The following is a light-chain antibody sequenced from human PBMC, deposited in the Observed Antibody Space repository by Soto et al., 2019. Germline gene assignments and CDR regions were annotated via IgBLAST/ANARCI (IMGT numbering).Light chain of an antibody. J-gene: IGLJ3*02. V-gene: IGLV4-69*01. Sequence: QSVLTQSPSASASLGASVKLTCTLSSGHSSYAIAWHQQQPHKGPRYLMKLNSDGSHSKGDGIPDRFSGSSSGAERYLTIASLQSEDEADYYWQTWGTGIRVFGGGTKLTVL. CDR3: QTWGTGIRV. CDR2: LNSDGSH. CDR1: SGHSSYA.